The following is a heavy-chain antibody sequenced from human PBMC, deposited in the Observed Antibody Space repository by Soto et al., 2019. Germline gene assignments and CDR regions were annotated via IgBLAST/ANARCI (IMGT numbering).Heavy chain of an antibody. D-gene: IGHD2-8*01. CDR2: INHSGST. V-gene: IGHV4-34*01. Sequence: QVQLQQWGAGLLKPSETLSLTCAVYGGSFGGYYWSWIRQPPGKGLEWIGEINHSGSTKYNPSLRGRVTLSLDTSKTQFCLKLTSLTASDTAVYFCARGLPPTSGVDYWGQGTLVTVIS. CDR1: GGSFGGYY. J-gene: IGHJ4*02. CDR3: ARGLPPTSGVDY.